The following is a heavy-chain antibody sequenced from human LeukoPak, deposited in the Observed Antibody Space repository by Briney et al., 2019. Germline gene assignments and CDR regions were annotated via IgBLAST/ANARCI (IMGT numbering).Heavy chain of an antibody. CDR1: GFSFSDYS. CDR2: INSRSNDI. V-gene: IGHV3-21*06. J-gene: IGHJ4*02. CDR3: AKLWEIQLWSTFDY. D-gene: IGHD5-18*01. Sequence: GGSLSLSCLASGFSFSDYSMNWVRQAPGKGLEWVSSINSRSNDIYYADSVKGRFNISRDNAKNSLYLQMNSLRAEDTAVYYCAKLWEIQLWSTFDYWGQGTLVTVSS.